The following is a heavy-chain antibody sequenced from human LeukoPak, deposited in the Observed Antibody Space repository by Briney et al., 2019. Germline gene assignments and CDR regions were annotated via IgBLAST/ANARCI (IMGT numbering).Heavy chain of an antibody. CDR1: GYTFTSYW. V-gene: IGHV5-51*01. Sequence: GESLQISCKTSGYTFTSYWIGWVRQLPGKGLEGMGVIFPRDSDTRYSPSFQAQVTISADKSTNTAYLHWGSLKASDTAMYYCVRSLPGTMLRGYGMDVWGPGTTVIVS. J-gene: IGHJ6*02. CDR2: IFPRDSDT. D-gene: IGHD3-10*01. CDR3: VRSLPGTMLRGYGMDV.